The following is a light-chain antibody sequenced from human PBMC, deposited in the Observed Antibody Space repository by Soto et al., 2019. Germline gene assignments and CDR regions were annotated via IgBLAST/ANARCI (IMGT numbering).Light chain of an antibody. V-gene: IGLV2-18*02. CDR2: KVS. Sequence: QSALTQPPSVSGSPGQSVTISCTGTSSDVGSYNRVSWYQQPPGTAPKLMIYKVSNRPSGVPDRFSGSKSGNTASLTISGLQAEDEADYYCSSYTSSSVVFGGGTKLTVL. J-gene: IGLJ2*01. CDR3: SSYTSSSVV. CDR1: SSDVGSYNR.